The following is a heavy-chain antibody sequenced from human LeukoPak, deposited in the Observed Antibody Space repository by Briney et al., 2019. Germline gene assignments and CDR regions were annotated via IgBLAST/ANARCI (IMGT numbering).Heavy chain of an antibody. CDR2: IYTRGST. CDR3: ASFSWGTPRSFDN. CDR1: GGSIISYY. J-gene: IGHJ3*02. Sequence: SETLSITCTLSGGSIISYYWSWIRQPAGKGLEWIGRIYTRGSTNYNPSLKSRVTMSVYTSKNQFSLKLSSVTAADTAVYYCASFSWGTPRSFDNWGQGTMVTVSS. V-gene: IGHV4-4*07. D-gene: IGHD3-16*01.